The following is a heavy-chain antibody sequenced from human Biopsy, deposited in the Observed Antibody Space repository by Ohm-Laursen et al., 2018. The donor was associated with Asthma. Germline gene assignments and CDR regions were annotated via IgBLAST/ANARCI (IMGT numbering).Heavy chain of an antibody. CDR2: ITTGNGDT. CDR1: GYTFISFA. D-gene: IGHD3-9*01. V-gene: IGHV1-3*04. CDR3: ARTYYDSLTGQVKDVFGV. Sequence: ASVKVSRKASGYTFISFAIHWVRQAPGQRLGWMGWITTGNGDTKYSQKFQGRVTITRDTSASTAYMELRSLRSEATATYCCARTYYDSLTGQVKDVFGVWGQGTMVTVSS. J-gene: IGHJ3*01.